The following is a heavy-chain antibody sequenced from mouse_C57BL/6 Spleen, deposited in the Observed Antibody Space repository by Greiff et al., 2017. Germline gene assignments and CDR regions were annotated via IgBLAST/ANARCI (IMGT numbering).Heavy chain of an antibody. CDR2: IRSKSNNYAT. Sequence: EVQVVESGGGLVQPKGSLKLSCAASGFSFNTYAMNWVRQAPGKGLEWVARIRSKSNNYATYYADSVKDRFTISRDDSESMLYLQMNNLKTEDTAMYYCVRQREGWDEYFDVWGTGTTVTVSS. V-gene: IGHV10-1*01. D-gene: IGHD3-3*01. CDR1: GFSFNTYA. CDR3: VRQREGWDEYFDV. J-gene: IGHJ1*03.